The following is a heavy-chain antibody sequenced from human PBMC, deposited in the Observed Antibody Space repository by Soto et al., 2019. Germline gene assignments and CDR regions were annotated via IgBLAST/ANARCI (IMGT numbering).Heavy chain of an antibody. CDR2: IYYSGST. Sequence: TLSLTCTVSGGSISSYYWSWIRQPPGKGLEWIGYIYYSGSTNYNPSLKSRVTISVDTSKNQFSLKLSSVTAADTAVYYCARTQDYDSWSGYYNWLDPWGQGTLVTVSS. CDR3: ARTQDYDSWSGYYNWLDP. V-gene: IGHV4-59*01. J-gene: IGHJ5*02. D-gene: IGHD3-3*01. CDR1: GGSISSYY.